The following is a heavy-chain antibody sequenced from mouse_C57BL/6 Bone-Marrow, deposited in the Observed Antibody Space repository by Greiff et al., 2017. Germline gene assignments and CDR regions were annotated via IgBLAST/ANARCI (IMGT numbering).Heavy chain of an antibody. D-gene: IGHD2-2*01. CDR2: ISNLAYSI. CDR3: ARLWLRGYFDV. CDR1: GFTFSDYG. Sequence: EVQVVESGGGLVQPGGSLKLSCAASGFTFSDYGMAWVRQAPRKGPEWVAFISNLAYSIYYADTVTGRFTISRENAKNTLYLEMSSLRSEDTAMYYCARLWLRGYFDVWGTGTTVTVSS. V-gene: IGHV5-15*01. J-gene: IGHJ1*03.